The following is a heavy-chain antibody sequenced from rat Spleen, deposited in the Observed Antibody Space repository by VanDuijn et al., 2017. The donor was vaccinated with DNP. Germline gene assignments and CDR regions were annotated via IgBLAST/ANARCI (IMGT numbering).Heavy chain of an antibody. J-gene: IGHJ2*01. Sequence: QVQLKESGPGLVQPSQTLSLTCTVSGFSLTSYGVSWVRQPPGKGLEWIAAISSGGSTYYNSALKSRLSISRDTSKSQVFLKMNSLQTEDTAIYFCTRDRYWGQGVMVTVSS. V-gene: IGHV2S12*01. CDR2: ISSGGST. CDR3: TRDRY. CDR1: GFSLTSYG.